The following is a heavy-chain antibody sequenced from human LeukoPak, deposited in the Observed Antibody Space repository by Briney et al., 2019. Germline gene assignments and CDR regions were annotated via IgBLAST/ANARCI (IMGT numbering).Heavy chain of an antibody. Sequence: SVTVSCKASGGTFSSYAISWVRQAPGQGLEWMGGIIPIFGTANYAQKFQGRVTITADESTSTAYMELSSLRSEDTAVYYCARDFGEDGAYGMDVWGQGTTVTVSS. J-gene: IGHJ6*02. D-gene: IGHD3-16*01. V-gene: IGHV1-69*13. CDR1: GGTFSSYA. CDR2: IIPIFGTA. CDR3: ARDFGEDGAYGMDV.